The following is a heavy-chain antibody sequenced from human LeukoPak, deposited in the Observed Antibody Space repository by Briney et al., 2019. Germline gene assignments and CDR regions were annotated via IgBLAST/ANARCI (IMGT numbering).Heavy chain of an antibody. D-gene: IGHD3-10*01. CDR3: AREVRGVRHFDY. V-gene: IGHV4-39*07. CDR2: IYYSGYT. CDR1: GGSISSSSYY. Sequence: PSETLSLTCTVSGGSISSSSYYWGWIRQPPGKGLEWIGSIYYSGYTYYNPSVESRVTISVDTSKNQFSLKLSSVTAADTAVYYCAREVRGVRHFDYWGQGTLVTVSS. J-gene: IGHJ4*02.